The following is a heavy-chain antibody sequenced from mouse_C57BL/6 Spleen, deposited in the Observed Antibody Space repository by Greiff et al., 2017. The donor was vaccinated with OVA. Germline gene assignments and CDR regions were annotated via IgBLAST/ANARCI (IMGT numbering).Heavy chain of an antibody. D-gene: IGHD1-1*01. Sequence: EVHLVESGGGLVKPGGSLKLSCAASGFTFSSYAMSWVRQTPEKRLEWVATISDGGSYTYYPDNVKGRFTISRDNAKNNLYLQMSHLKSEDTAMYYCARDTPFTTVVAFDYWGQGTTLTVSS. CDR3: ARDTPFTTVVAFDY. J-gene: IGHJ2*01. CDR1: GFTFSSYA. CDR2: ISDGGSYT. V-gene: IGHV5-4*01.